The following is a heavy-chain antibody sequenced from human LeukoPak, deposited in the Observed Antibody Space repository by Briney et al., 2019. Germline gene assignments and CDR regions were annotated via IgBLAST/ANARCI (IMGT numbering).Heavy chain of an antibody. Sequence: PGESLKISCKGSGYSFTSYWIGWVRQMPGKGLEWMGIIYPGDSDTRYSPSFQGQVTISADKSISTAYLQWSSLKASDTAMYYCARVYSSGWYSAEYFQHWGQGTLVTVSS. CDR2: IYPGDSDT. J-gene: IGHJ1*01. CDR1: GYSFTSYW. D-gene: IGHD6-19*01. V-gene: IGHV5-51*01. CDR3: ARVYSSGWYSAEYFQH.